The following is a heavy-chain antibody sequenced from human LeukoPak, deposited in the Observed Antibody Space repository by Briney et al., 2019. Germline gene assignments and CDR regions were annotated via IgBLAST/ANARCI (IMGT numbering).Heavy chain of an antibody. CDR2: IYYSGST. Sequence: SETLSLTCTVSGGSISSYYWSWIRQPPGKGLEWIGYIYYSGSTNYNPSLKSRVTISVDTSKNQFSLKLSSVTAADTAVYYCARMNVLRYFDWLPTPDYWGQGTLVTVSP. D-gene: IGHD3-9*01. CDR1: GGSISSYY. J-gene: IGHJ4*02. CDR3: ARMNVLRYFDWLPTPDY. V-gene: IGHV4-59*12.